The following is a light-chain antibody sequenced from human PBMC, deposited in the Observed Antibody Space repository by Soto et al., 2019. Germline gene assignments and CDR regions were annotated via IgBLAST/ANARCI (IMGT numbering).Light chain of an antibody. J-gene: IGLJ2*01. Sequence: QSALTQPPSASGSPGQSVTISCTGTSSDVGGYNYVSWYQQHPGKAPKLMIYEVSRRPSGVPDRFSGSKFGNTASLTVSGLQSDDEADYYFSSYAGSNNLLFGGGTKLTVL. CDR1: SSDVGGYNY. CDR3: SSYAGSNNLL. CDR2: EVS. V-gene: IGLV2-8*01.